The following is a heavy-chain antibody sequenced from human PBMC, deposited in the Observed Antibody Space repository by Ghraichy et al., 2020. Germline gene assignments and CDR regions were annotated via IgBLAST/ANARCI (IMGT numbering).Heavy chain of an antibody. CDR2: INHSGST. V-gene: IGHV4-34*01. D-gene: IGHD2-15*01. Sequence: SQTLSLTCAVYGGSFSGYYWSWIRQPPGKGLEWIGEINHSGSTNYNPSLKSRVTISVDTSKNQFSLKLSSVTAADTAVYYCARGRYCSGGSCYKQPRVRAFDIWGQGTMVTVSS. CDR3: ARGRYCSGGSCYKQPRVRAFDI. CDR1: GGSFSGYY. J-gene: IGHJ3*02.